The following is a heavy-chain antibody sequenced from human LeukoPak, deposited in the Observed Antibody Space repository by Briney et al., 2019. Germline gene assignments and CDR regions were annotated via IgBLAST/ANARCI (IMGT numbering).Heavy chain of an antibody. J-gene: IGHJ6*03. CDR2: IISIFGSA. V-gene: IGHV1-69*05. D-gene: IGHD2-21*02. CDR3: ARAISVVTGSYSYCYYMVV. Sequence: SVKVSCKASVGTFSSYAISEVRQAPGQGLERMGGIISIFGSANYEQMFHGRVTITTDESTSTAYMELISLRYEDTAVYYRARAISVVTGSYSYCYYMVVWGEGTRVSVSS. CDR1: VGTFSSYA.